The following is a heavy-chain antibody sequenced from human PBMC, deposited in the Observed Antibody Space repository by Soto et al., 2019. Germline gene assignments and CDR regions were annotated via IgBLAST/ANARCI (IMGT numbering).Heavy chain of an antibody. CDR1: GGSFSGYY. J-gene: IGHJ4*02. CDR3: ARGLISPGSLITMVRGRVDFDY. V-gene: IGHV4-34*01. Sequence: PSETLSLTCAVYGGSFSGYYWSWIRQPPGKGLEWIGEINHSGSTNYNPSLKSRVTISVDTSKNQFSLKLSSVTAADTAVYYCARGLISPGSLITMVRGRVDFDYRGQGTLVTVSS. CDR2: INHSGST. D-gene: IGHD3-10*01.